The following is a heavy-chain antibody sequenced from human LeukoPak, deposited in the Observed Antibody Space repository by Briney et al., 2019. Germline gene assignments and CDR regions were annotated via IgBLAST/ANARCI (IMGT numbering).Heavy chain of an antibody. J-gene: IGHJ4*02. V-gene: IGHV3-21*01. D-gene: IGHD5-12*01. CDR2: ISSSSSHT. CDR1: GSTFSSYS. Sequence: PGGSLRLPCAASGSTFSSYSMNWVRQAPGKGLEWVSSISSSSSHTYYADSVKGRFTISRDNAQNSLYLQMNSLRAEDTAIYYCARAGRGYSGFDYWGQGTLVTVSS. CDR3: ARAGRGYSGFDY.